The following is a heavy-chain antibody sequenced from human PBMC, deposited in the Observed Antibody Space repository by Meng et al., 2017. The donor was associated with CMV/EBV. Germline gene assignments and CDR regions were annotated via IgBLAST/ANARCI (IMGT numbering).Heavy chain of an antibody. D-gene: IGHD3-3*01. J-gene: IGHJ5*02. V-gene: IGHV1-69*05. Sequence: SVKVSCKASGGTFSSYAISWVRQAPGQGLEWMGEIIPIFGTANYAQKFQGRVTITTDESTSTAYMELSSLRSEDTAVYYCARGWGVLRFLEWVDESGWFDPWGQGTLVTVSS. CDR1: GGTFSSYA. CDR3: ARGWGVLRFLEWVDESGWFDP. CDR2: IIPIFGTA.